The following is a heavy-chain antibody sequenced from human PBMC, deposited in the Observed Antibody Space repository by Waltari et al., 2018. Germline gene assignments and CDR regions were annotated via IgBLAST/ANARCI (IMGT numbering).Heavy chain of an antibody. V-gene: IGHV4-39*07. CDR2: IYYSGST. CDR3: ARVYYYDSSGYSYPYYFDY. Sequence: QLQLQESGPGLVKPSETLSLTCTVSGGSISSSSYDWGWIRQPQGKGLEWIGSIYYSGSTYYNPSLKSRVTISVDTSKNQFSLKLSSVTAADTAVYYCARVYYYDSSGYSYPYYFDYWGQGTLVTVSS. D-gene: IGHD3-22*01. J-gene: IGHJ4*02. CDR1: GGSISSSSYD.